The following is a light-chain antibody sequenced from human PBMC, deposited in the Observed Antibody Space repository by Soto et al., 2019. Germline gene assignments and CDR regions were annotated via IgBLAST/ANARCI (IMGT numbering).Light chain of an antibody. Sequence: IVLTHSPVSLSLSPGERATLSCRASDGVVLSLAWFQQRPGQAPRLLIYDASNRATGIQARFSGSGSGTDFTLTISRLEPEDFAVYYCLQRSDWRTFGRGTKV. J-gene: IGKJ1*01. V-gene: IGKV3-11*01. CDR1: DGVVLS. CDR3: LQRSDWRT. CDR2: DAS.